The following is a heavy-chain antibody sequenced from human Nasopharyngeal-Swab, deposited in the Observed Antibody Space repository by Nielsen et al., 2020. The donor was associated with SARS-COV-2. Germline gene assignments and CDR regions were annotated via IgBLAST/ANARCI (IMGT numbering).Heavy chain of an antibody. V-gene: IGHV3-30*03. J-gene: IGHJ3*02. Sequence: GESLKISCAASGFTFGTYSMNWVRQAPGKGLEWVAVISYDESNKYYADSVKGRFTISRDNSKNILFLQMNSLEAEDTAMYYCARGGSNSNAFDIWGQGTLVTVSS. CDR1: GFTFGTYS. D-gene: IGHD6-13*01. CDR3: ARGGSNSNAFDI. CDR2: ISYDESNK.